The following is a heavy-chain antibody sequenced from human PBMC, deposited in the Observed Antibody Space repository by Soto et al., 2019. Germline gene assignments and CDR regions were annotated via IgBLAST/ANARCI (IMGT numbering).Heavy chain of an antibody. V-gene: IGHV1-3*01. D-gene: IGHD3-10*01. CDR3: ARAPYGSGSLSFDP. CDR1: GGTFSSYA. J-gene: IGHJ5*02. CDR2: INAGNGNT. Sequence: GASVKVSCKASGGTFSSYAISWVRQAPGQRLEWMGWINAGNGNTKYSQKFQGRVTITRDTSASTAYMELSSLRSEDTAVYYCARAPYGSGSLSFDPWGQGTLVTVSS.